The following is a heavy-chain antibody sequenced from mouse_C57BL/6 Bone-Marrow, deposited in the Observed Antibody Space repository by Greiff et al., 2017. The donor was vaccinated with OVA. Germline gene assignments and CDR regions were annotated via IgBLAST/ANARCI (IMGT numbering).Heavy chain of an antibody. Sequence: VQLQQSGAELVKPGPSVTLSCKASGYTFTTYPIEWMKQTPGKSLEWLGNFNHYNDDAKYNAKFKGKATVTVEKSSSTVYLKLSRLTSDDSAVYYCASRVQDYYAMDYWGQGTSVTVSS. CDR3: ASRVQDYYAMDY. J-gene: IGHJ4*01. CDR2: FNHYNDDA. D-gene: IGHD2-14*01. V-gene: IGHV1-47*01. CDR1: GYTFTTYP.